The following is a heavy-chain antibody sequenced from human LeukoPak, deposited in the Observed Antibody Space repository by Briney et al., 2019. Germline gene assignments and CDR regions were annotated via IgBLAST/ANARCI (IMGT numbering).Heavy chain of an antibody. CDR3: ARGFTHDYGDYFDY. Sequence: GGSLRLSCAASGFTVSNNYMSWVRQAPGKGLEWVSVIYSDSGGSTYYADSVKGRFTISRGTSKNTLSLHMNSLRAEDTAVYYCARGFTHDYGDYFDYWGQGTLVTVSS. V-gene: IGHV3-66*01. D-gene: IGHD4-17*01. CDR2: IYSDSGGST. CDR1: GFTVSNNY. J-gene: IGHJ4*02.